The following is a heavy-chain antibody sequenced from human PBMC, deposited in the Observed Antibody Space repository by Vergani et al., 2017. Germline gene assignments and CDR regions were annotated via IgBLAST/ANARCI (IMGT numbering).Heavy chain of an antibody. CDR3: AKSPYYYDSSGLPNLDY. J-gene: IGHJ4*02. CDR2: IKQDGSEK. D-gene: IGHD3-22*01. V-gene: IGHV3-7*03. CDR1: GFTFSSYW. Sequence: EVQLLESGGGLVQPGGSLRLSCAASGFTFSSYWMSWVRQAPGKGLEWVANIKQDGSEKYYVDSVKGRFTISRDNAKNSLYLQMNSLRAEDTALYYCAKSPYYYDSSGLPNLDYWGQGTLVTVSS.